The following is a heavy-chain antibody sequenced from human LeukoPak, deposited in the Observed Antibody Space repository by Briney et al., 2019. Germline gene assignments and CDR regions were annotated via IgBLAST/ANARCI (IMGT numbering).Heavy chain of an antibody. Sequence: SETLSLTCAVYGGSFRGYYWSWIRQPPGKGLEWIGEINHSGSTNYNPSLKSRVTISVDTSKNQFSLKLSSVTAADTAVYYCARGETTYYYDSSGYYDYWGQGTLVTVSS. D-gene: IGHD3-22*01. CDR3: ARGETTYYYDSSGYYDY. V-gene: IGHV4-34*01. CDR1: GGSFRGYY. J-gene: IGHJ4*02. CDR2: INHSGST.